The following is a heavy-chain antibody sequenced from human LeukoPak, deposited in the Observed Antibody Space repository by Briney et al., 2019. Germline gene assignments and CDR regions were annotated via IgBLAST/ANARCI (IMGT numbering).Heavy chain of an antibody. CDR3: AKEVGDSPDY. D-gene: IGHD4-17*01. V-gene: IGHV3-20*04. CDR1: GFTFDDYG. Sequence: GGSLRLSCAASGFTFDDYGMSWVRQAPGKGLEWVSGINWNGGSTGYADSVKGRFTISRDNSKNTLYLQMNSLRGEDTAVYYCAKEVGDSPDYWGQGTLVTVSS. J-gene: IGHJ4*02. CDR2: INWNGGST.